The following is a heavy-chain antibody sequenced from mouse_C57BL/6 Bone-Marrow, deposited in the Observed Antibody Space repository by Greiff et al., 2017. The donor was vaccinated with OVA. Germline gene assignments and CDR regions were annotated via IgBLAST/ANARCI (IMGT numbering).Heavy chain of an antibody. J-gene: IGHJ3*01. V-gene: IGHV5-6*02. CDR2: ISSGGSYT. CDR3: ARHDHPCRSSTWFAY. CDR1: GFTFSSYG. D-gene: IGHD3-1*01. Sequence: EVMLVESGGDLVKPGGSLKLSCAASGFTFSSYGMSWVRQTPDKRLEWVATISSGGSYTYYPDSVKGRFTISRDNAKNTLYLQMSSLKSEDTAMYYCARHDHPCRSSTWFAYWGQGTLVTVSA.